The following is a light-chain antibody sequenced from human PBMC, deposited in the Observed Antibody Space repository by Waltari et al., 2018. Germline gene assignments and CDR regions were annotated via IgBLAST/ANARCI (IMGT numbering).Light chain of an antibody. V-gene: IGKV4-1*01. Sequence: IVMTQSPDSLAVSLGERATINCKSSQSVLSSSNNKNYLAWYQQKPGQPPKLLIYWASARESGGPDRFSGSGSGTDFTLTISSLQAEDVAVYYCQQYYTTPETFGPGTKVDIK. CDR1: QSVLSSSNNKNY. CDR3: QQYYTTPET. CDR2: WAS. J-gene: IGKJ3*01.